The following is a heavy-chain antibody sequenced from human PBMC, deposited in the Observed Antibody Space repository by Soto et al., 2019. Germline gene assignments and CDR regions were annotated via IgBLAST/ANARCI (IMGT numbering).Heavy chain of an antibody. CDR1: GYTFTSYG. Sequence: ASVKVSCKASGYTFTSYGISWVRQAPGQGLEWMGWISAYNGNTNYAQKLQGRVTMTTDTSTSTAYMELRGLGSDDTAVYYCAGEDPEGSGSYSVGGDYWGQGTLVTVSS. D-gene: IGHD3-10*01. CDR2: ISAYNGNT. V-gene: IGHV1-18*01. J-gene: IGHJ4*02. CDR3: AGEDPEGSGSYSVGGDY.